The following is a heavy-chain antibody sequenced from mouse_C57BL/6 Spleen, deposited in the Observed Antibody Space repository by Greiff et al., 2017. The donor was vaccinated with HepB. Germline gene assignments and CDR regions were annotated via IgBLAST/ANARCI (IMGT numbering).Heavy chain of an antibody. CDR1: GFSLTSYA. V-gene: IGHV2-9-1*01. CDR2: IWTGGGT. Sequence: VKLMESGPGLVAPSQSLSITCTVSGFSLTSYAISWVRQPPGKGLEWLGVIWTGGGTNYNSALKSRLSISKDNSKSQVFLKMNSLQTDDTARYYCARNRELGQDYFDYWGQGTTLTVSS. D-gene: IGHD4-1*01. J-gene: IGHJ2*01. CDR3: ARNRELGQDYFDY.